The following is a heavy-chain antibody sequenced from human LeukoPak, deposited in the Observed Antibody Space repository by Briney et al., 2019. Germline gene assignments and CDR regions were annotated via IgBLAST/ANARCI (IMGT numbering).Heavy chain of an antibody. J-gene: IGHJ4*02. Sequence: SETLSLTCTVSGGSFSSTSFYWGWIRQPPGKGLEWIGSIYYSGTTYYSPSLKSRVTISVDTSKNQFSLKLSSVTAADTAVYYCSRYCSGTYYSSVSDYLGQGTLVTVFS. CDR1: GGSFSSTSFY. CDR2: IYYSGTT. V-gene: IGHV4-39*01. CDR3: SRYCSGTYYSSVSDY. D-gene: IGHD3-10*01.